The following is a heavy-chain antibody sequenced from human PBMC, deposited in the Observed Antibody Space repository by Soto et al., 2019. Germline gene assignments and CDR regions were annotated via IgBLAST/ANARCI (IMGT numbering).Heavy chain of an antibody. CDR2: ISYDGSNK. CDR3: ARALAYCSSTSCSNLRYYYYDGMDV. CDR1: GFTFSSYA. V-gene: IGHV3-30-3*01. J-gene: IGHJ6*02. Sequence: GGSLRLSCAASGFTFSSYAMHWVRQAPGKGLEWVAVISYDGSNKYYADSVKGRFTISRDNSNSTLYLQMNSLRDADTAVYYCARALAYCSSTSCSNLRYYYYDGMDVWGQGTTVTVSS. D-gene: IGHD2-2*01.